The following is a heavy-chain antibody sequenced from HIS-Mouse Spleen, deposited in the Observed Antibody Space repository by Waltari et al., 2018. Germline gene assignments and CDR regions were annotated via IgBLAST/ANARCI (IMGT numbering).Heavy chain of an antibody. V-gene: IGHV4-39*07. D-gene: IGHD6-13*01. Sequence: QLQLQASGPGLVKPSETLSLTCTFSGGSISSSSYYWGWIRQPPGKGLEWIGSIYYSGSTYYNPSLKSRVTISVDTSKNQFSLKLSSVTAADTAVYYCAREIPYSSSWYDWYFDLWGRGTLVTVSS. CDR3: AREIPYSSSWYDWYFDL. J-gene: IGHJ2*01. CDR2: IYYSGST. CDR1: GGSISSSSYY.